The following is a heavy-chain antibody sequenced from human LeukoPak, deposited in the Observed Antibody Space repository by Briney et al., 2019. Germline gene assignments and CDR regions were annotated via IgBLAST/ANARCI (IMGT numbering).Heavy chain of an antibody. J-gene: IGHJ4*02. Sequence: GGSLRLSCAASGFTSSSYSMNWVRQAPGKGLEWVSSISSSSSYIYYADSVKGRFTISRDNAKNSLYLQMNSLRAEDTAVYYCARDLAVAARFDYWGQGTLVTVSS. CDR3: ARDLAVAARFDY. CDR1: GFTSSSYS. V-gene: IGHV3-21*01. D-gene: IGHD6-19*01. CDR2: ISSSSSYI.